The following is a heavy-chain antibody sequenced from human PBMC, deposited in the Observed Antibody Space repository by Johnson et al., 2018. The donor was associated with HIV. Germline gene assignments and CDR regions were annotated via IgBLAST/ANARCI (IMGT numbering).Heavy chain of an antibody. J-gene: IGHJ3*02. V-gene: IGHV3-9*01. D-gene: IGHD3-16*01. CDR3: ARDSYDTPGKQHDAFDI. Sequence: QLVESGGGLVQPGRSLRLSCAASGFTFDDYAMHWVRQAPGKGLEWVSGISWNSGSIGYADSVKGRFTISRDNAKNSLYLQMKSLRAEDKSMYYCARDSYDTPGKQHDAFDIWGQGTMVTVSS. CDR2: ISWNSGSI. CDR1: GFTFDDYA.